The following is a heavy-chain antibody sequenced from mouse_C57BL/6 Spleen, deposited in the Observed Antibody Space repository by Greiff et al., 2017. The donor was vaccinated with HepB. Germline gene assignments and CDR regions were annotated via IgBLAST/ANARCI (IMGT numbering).Heavy chain of an antibody. J-gene: IGHJ4*01. CDR3: ARGRLDYSNYGAMDY. Sequence: QVQLQQPGAELVKPGASVKMSCKASGYTFTSYWITWVKQRPGQGLEWIGDIYPGSGSTNYNEKFKSKATLTVDTSSSTAYMQLSSLTSEDSAVYYCARGRLDYSNYGAMDYWGQGTSVTVSS. CDR1: GYTFTSYW. CDR2: IYPGSGST. D-gene: IGHD2-5*01. V-gene: IGHV1-55*01.